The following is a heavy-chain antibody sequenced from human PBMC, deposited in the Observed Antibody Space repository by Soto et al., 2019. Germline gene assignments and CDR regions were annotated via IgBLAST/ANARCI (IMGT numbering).Heavy chain of an antibody. CDR3: TRELDGIGV. Sequence: QVQLVESGGGLVKPGGSLRLSCAASGLTFSDYYMSWIRQAPGKGLEWVSYITHRGDYTKYADSVQGRFTISRDNAKNSLSLQLNSLRADATDVYYCTRELDGIGVWCKGTTVIVSS. CDR1: GLTFSDYY. V-gene: IGHV3-11*05. J-gene: IGHJ6*04. CDR2: ITHRGDYT.